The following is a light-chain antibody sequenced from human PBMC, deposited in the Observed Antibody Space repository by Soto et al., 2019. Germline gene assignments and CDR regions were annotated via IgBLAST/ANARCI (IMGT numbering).Light chain of an antibody. CDR2: ASS. Sequence: DIQMTQSPSSLSASVGDRVTITCRASQTISTYLNWYQQRPGKAPNLLIYASSSLQSGVPPRFSGGGSGTDFTLTISSLQPEDFATYDCQQTYSIPITFGQGTRLEIK. J-gene: IGKJ5*01. CDR1: QTISTY. V-gene: IGKV1-39*01. CDR3: QQTYSIPIT.